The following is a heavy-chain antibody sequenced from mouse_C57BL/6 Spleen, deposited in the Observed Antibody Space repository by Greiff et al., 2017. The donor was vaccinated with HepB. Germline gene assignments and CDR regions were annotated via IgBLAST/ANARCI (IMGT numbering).Heavy chain of an antibody. CDR1: GYTFTSYG. CDR2: IYPRSGNT. Sequence: VQLQQSGAELARPGASVKLSCKASGYTFTSYGISWVKQRTGQGLEWIGEIYPRSGNTYYNEKFKGKATLTADKSSSTAYMELRSLTSEDSAVYFWAREKAYDYDEGWYFDVWGTGTTVTVSS. V-gene: IGHV1-81*01. J-gene: IGHJ1*03. CDR3: AREKAYDYDEGWYFDV. D-gene: IGHD2-4*01.